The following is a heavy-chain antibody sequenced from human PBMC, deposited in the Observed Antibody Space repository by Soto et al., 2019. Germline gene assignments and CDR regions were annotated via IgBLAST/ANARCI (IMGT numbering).Heavy chain of an antibody. CDR3: VRRHSGTYSYFDY. V-gene: IGHV3-23*01. CDR2: ISSSGDTT. CDR1: GFTFSSYA. Sequence: GGSLRLSCAASGFTFSSYAVGWVRQAPGKGLEWVSSISSSGDTTYYADAVKGRFTFSRDNSKDTLYLQMNSLRAEDTALYYCVRRHSGTYSYFDYWGQGTLVTVSS. D-gene: IGHD1-26*01. J-gene: IGHJ4*02.